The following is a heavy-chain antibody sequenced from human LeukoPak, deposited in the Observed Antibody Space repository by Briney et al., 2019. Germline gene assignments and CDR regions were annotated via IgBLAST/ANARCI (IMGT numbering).Heavy chain of an antibody. Sequence: SETLSLTCTVSGGSISSSYWSWIRQPPGKGLEWIGYTSYSGSTNYNPSLKSRVTISVDTSKNQFSLKLSSVTAADTAVYYCARRVLGDAFDIWGQGTMVTVSS. D-gene: IGHD1-1*01. V-gene: IGHV4-59*01. CDR2: TSYSGST. J-gene: IGHJ3*02. CDR3: ARRVLGDAFDI. CDR1: GGSISSSY.